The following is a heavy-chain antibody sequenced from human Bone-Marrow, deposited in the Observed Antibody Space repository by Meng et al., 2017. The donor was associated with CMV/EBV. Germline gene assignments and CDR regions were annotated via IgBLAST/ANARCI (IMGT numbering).Heavy chain of an antibody. CDR2: ISAYSGNT. Sequence: ASVKVSCKASGYTFTNYGISWVRQAPGQGLEWMSWISAYSGNTKYAQKVQGRVTMTTDTSTSTAYMELRSLRSDDTAVYYCARGHGVAAAYDAFDMWGQGTMVTVSS. J-gene: IGHJ3*02. CDR3: ARGHGVAAAYDAFDM. D-gene: IGHD2-15*01. V-gene: IGHV1-18*01. CDR1: GYTFTNYG.